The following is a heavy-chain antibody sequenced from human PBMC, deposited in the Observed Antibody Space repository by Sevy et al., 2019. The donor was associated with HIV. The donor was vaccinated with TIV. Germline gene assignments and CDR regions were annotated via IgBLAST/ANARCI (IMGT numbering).Heavy chain of an antibody. CDR1: GYSFASYG. Sequence: ASVKVSCKASGYSFASYGISWVRQAPGQGLEWMEWVTPYNGNKKYAEKLQGRVSMTTDTSTSTGYMELRSLRSDDTAVYYCARCLGGLRPWEYNWFDPWGQGTLVTVSS. CDR3: ARCLGGLRPWEYNWFDP. V-gene: IGHV1-18*01. D-gene: IGHD1-26*01. J-gene: IGHJ5*02. CDR2: VTPYNGNK.